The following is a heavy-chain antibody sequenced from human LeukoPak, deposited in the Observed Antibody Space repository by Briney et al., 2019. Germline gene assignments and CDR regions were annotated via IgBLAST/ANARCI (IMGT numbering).Heavy chain of an antibody. Sequence: SETLSLTCTVSGGSISNYYWSWIRQPPGKGLEWIGYIYYSGTTNYNPSLKSRVTISVDTSKNQFSLKLNSVTAADTAVYYRARGVYIAAAQYGYWGQGTLVTVSS. V-gene: IGHV4-59*01. CDR3: ARGVYIAAAQYGY. CDR2: IYYSGTT. CDR1: GGSISNYY. J-gene: IGHJ4*02. D-gene: IGHD6-13*01.